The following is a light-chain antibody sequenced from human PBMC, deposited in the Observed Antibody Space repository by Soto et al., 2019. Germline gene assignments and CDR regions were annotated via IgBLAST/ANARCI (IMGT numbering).Light chain of an antibody. CDR3: CSYAGSSTYV. J-gene: IGLJ1*01. CDR1: RSDVGSFHL. CDR2: EAS. Sequence: QSALTQPASVTGSPGQSITISCTGTRSDVGSFHLVSWYQQHPGKVPKLMIYEASKRPSGVSDRFSGSKSGTTASLTISGLQSEDEADYYGCSYAGSSTYVFGTGTKLTVL. V-gene: IGLV2-23*01.